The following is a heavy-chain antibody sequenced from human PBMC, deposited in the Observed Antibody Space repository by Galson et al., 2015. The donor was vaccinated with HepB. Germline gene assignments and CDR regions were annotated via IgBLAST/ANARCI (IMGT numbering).Heavy chain of an antibody. CDR1: GASISGSSYH. CDR2: VSHSGSN. V-gene: IGHV4-39*01. J-gene: IGHJ4*02. Sequence: ETLSLTCTVSGASISGSSYHWGWIRQAPGKGLEWIGTVSHSGSNFYNPSLESRVTISADTSKSQFFSLNLNLNSMTAADTALYWCARHLYGFGYTVWGQGTLVTVSS. CDR3: ARHLYGFGYTV. D-gene: IGHD5-18*01.